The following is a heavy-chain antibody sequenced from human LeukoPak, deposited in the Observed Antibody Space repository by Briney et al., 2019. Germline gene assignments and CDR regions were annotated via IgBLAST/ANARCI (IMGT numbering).Heavy chain of an antibody. CDR1: GYTFTSYY. J-gene: IGHJ2*01. V-gene: IGHV1-69*13. D-gene: IGHD1-1*01. CDR3: ARNDPSYGFDL. CDR2: IIPIFGTA. Sequence: SVKVSCKASGYTFTSYYMHWVRQAPGQGLEWMGGIIPIFGTANYAQKFQGRVTITADESTSTAYMELSSLRSEDTAVYYCARNDPSYGFDLWGRGTLVTVSS.